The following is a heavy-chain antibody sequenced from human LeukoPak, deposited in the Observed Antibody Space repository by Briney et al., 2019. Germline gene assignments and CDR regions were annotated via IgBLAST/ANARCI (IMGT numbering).Heavy chain of an antibody. J-gene: IGHJ4*02. V-gene: IGHV3-7*01. Sequence: PGGSLRLSCVASGFSFRDYWMTWVRQAPGEGLEFVANIKMDGSDKYYVDSVKGRFTISRDNAKNSVYLQMSSLRGEDTAVYYCVRRNLFDYWGQGTVVTVSS. CDR1: GFSFRDYW. CDR3: VRRNLFDY. CDR2: IKMDGSDK. D-gene: IGHD1-14*01.